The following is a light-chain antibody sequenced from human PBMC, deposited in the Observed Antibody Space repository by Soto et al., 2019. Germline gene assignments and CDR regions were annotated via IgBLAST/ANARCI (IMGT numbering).Light chain of an antibody. CDR2: DAS. V-gene: IGKV1-33*01. J-gene: IGKJ4*01. CDR1: QDISNY. Sequence: DTQMTHSPYSLSASVGDRVTITCQASQDISNYLNWYQQKPGKAPKLLIYDASNLETGVPSRFSGSGSGTDFTFTISSLQPEDIATYYCQQYDNLPLTFGGGTKVDIK. CDR3: QQYDNLPLT.